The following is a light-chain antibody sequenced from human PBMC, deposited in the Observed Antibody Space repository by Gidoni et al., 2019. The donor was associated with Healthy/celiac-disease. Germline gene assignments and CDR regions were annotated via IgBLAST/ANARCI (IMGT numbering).Light chain of an antibody. V-gene: IGKV3-20*01. CDR3: QQYGSSPS. J-gene: IGKJ2*01. Sequence: EIVLTQSPGTLSLSPGERATLSCRASQSVSSNYLAWYQQKPGQAPRLLIYGASSRATGIPDRFSGSGSGTDFTLTISRLEPEDFAVYYCQQYGSSPSFGHGTKLEIK. CDR2: GAS. CDR1: QSVSSNY.